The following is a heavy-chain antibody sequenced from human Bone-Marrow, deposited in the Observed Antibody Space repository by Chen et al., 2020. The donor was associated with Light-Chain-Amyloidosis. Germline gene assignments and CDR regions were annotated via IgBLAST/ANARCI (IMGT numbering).Heavy chain of an antibody. V-gene: IGHV2-5*02. CDR1: GFSLSTSGVG. J-gene: IGHJ4*02. Sequence: QITLKESGPTLVKPTQTLTLTCTFSGFSLSTSGVGVGWIRQPPGKALEWLALIYWDDDKRYSPSLKSRLTITKDTSKNQVVLTMTNMDPVATATYYCAHKCSGGSCYNYWGQGTLVTVSS. CDR3: AHKCSGGSCYNY. CDR2: IYWDDDK. D-gene: IGHD2-15*01.